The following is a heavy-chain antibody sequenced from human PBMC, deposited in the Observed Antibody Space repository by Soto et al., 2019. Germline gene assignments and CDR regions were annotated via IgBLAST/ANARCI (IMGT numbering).Heavy chain of an antibody. D-gene: IGHD5-18*01. Sequence: SETLSLTCAVYGGSFCGYYWSWIRQPPGKGLEWIGEINHSGSTNYNPSLKSRVTISVDTSKNQFSLKLSSVTAADTAVYYCARGWAVDTAMDAGYYFDYWGQGTLVTVSS. CDR3: ARGWAVDTAMDAGYYFDY. CDR2: INHSGST. V-gene: IGHV4-34*01. J-gene: IGHJ4*02. CDR1: GGSFCGYY.